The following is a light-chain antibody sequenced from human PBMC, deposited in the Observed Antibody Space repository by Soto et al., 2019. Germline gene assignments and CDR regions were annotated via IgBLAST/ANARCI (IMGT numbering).Light chain of an antibody. V-gene: IGLV1-44*01. CDR1: TSNIGTNT. Sequence: QSVLTQSPSASGTPGQRVSISCSGSTSNIGTNTVSWYQNVPGTAPKLLIYSNDQRPSAVPGRFSGSKSGTSASLAISGLLSEDEYDYYCATWDDSLNVVFGGGTKVTVL. CDR3: ATWDDSLNVV. J-gene: IGLJ2*01. CDR2: SND.